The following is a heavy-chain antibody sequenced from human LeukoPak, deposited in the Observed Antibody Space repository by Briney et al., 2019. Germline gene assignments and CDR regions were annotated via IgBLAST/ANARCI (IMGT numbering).Heavy chain of an antibody. CDR3: AKDPGEGILVVPAAMFDY. V-gene: IGHV3-23*01. Sequence: GGSLRLSCAASGFTLSSYAMTWVRQAPGRGLEWVSSVDGGGGGTYYADSVKGRFTISRDNSKDTLYLQMNGLRAEDTAVYYCAKDPGEGILVVPAAMFDYWGQGTLVTVSS. CDR1: GFTLSSYA. J-gene: IGHJ4*02. CDR2: VDGGGGGT. D-gene: IGHD2-2*01.